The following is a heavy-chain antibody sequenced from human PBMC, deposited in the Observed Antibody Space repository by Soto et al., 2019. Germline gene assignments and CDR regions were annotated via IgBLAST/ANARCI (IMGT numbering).Heavy chain of an antibody. CDR2: ISGSGGGT. CDR1: GFTFSSYA. Sequence: GGSLRLSCAASGFTFSSYAMSWVRQAPGKGLEWVSAISGSGGGTYYADSVKGRFTISRDNSKNTLYLQMNSLRAEDTAVYYCATYLRNYYDSSGYYSVNAIDIWCQGTMVTVSS. D-gene: IGHD3-22*01. CDR3: ATYLRNYYDSSGYYSVNAIDI. V-gene: IGHV3-23*01. J-gene: IGHJ3*02.